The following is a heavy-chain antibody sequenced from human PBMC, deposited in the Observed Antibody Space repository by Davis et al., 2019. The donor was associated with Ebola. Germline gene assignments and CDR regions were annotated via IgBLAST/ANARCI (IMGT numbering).Heavy chain of an antibody. CDR2: INPNSGGT. CDR1: GYTFTGYY. V-gene: IGHV1-2*04. D-gene: IGHD6-19*01. CDR3: ARQSSGWYSYFDY. Sequence: AASVKVSCKASGYTFTGYYMHWVRQAPGQGLEWMGWINPNSGGTNYAQKFQGWVTMTRDTSISTAYMELSRLRSDDTAVYYCARQSSGWYSYFDYWGQGTLVTVSS. J-gene: IGHJ4*02.